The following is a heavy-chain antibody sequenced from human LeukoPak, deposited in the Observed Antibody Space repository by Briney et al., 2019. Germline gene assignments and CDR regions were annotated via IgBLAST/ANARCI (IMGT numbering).Heavy chain of an antibody. J-gene: IGHJ3*02. V-gene: IGHV3-49*04. CDR1: GFTFRDYA. Sequence: GVSLRLSCTGFGFTFRDYAVSWVRQAPGKGLECIGFISGRVGGGTTEYAASVKGRFTISRDDSKSIAYLQMNSMKTEDTAVYYCTRDPYYFDSSGYYHHAFDIWGQGTMVAVSS. D-gene: IGHD3-22*01. CDR3: TRDPYYFDSSGYYHHAFDI. CDR2: ISGRVGGGTT.